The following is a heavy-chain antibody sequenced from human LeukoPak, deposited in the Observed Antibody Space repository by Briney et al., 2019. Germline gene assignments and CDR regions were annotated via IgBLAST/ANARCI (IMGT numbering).Heavy chain of an antibody. V-gene: IGHV3-30*04. CDR2: ISYDGSNK. D-gene: IGHD2-2*01. Sequence: GRSLRLSCAASGFTFSSYAMHWVRQAPGKGLEWVAVISYDGSNKYYADSVKGRFPISRDTSKHTLYLQMNSLRADDTAVYYCARGTCTSCGMVWGQGTMVTVSS. CDR3: ARGTCTSCGMV. J-gene: IGHJ3*01. CDR1: GFTFSSYA.